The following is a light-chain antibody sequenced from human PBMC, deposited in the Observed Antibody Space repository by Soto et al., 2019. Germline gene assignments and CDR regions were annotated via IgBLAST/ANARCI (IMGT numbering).Light chain of an antibody. CDR1: SGFNVGTYR. J-gene: IGLJ3*02. V-gene: IGLV5-45*03. Sequence: QPVLTQPSSLSASPGASASLTCTLRSGFNVGTYRIYWYQQKPGSPPQYLLKTKADSDKEEGSGVPSRFSASKDASANAGIFLISGLQSEDEGDYYCMIWHSSTWVFGGGTKLTVL. CDR2: TKADSDK. CDR3: MIWHSSTWV.